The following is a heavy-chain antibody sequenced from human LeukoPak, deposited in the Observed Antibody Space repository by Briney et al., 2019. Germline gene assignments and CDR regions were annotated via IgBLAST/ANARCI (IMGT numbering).Heavy chain of an antibody. CDR2: IIPIFGTA. V-gene: IGHV1-69*13. CDR3: AGEDYYDSSGYYYSSWFDP. J-gene: IGHJ5*02. Sequence: GASVKVSCKASGGTFSSYAISWVRQAPGQGLEWMGGIIPIFGTANYAQKFQGRVTITADGSTSTAYMELSSLRSEDTAVYYCAGEDYYDSSGYYYSSWFDPWGQGTLVTVSS. CDR1: GGTFSSYA. D-gene: IGHD3-22*01.